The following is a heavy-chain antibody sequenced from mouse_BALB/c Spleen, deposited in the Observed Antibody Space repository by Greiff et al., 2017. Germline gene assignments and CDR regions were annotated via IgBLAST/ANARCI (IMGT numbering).Heavy chain of an antibody. CDR2: ISYDGSN. V-gene: IGHV3-6*02. J-gene: IGHJ2*01. D-gene: IGHD4-1*01. CDR1: GYSITSGYY. Sequence: VQLQQSGPGLVKPSQSLSLTCSVTGYSITSGYYWNWIRQFPGNKLEWMGYISYDGSNNYNPSLKNRISITRDTSKNQFFLKLNSVTTEDTATYYCARDGKVYYFDYWGQGTTLTVSS. CDR3: ARDGKVYYFDY.